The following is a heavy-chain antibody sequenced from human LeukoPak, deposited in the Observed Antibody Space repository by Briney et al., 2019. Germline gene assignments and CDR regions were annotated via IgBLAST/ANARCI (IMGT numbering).Heavy chain of an antibody. J-gene: IGHJ4*02. CDR2: ISSSSSYI. Sequence: GGSLRLSCAASGFTFSNYWMSWVRQAPGKGLKWASSISSSSSYIYYADSVKGRFTISRDNAKNSLYLQMNSLRAEDTAVYYCARSGYVMDYFDYWGQGTLVTVSS. CDR1: GFTFSNYW. CDR3: ARSGYVMDYFDY. D-gene: IGHD5-12*01. V-gene: IGHV3-21*01.